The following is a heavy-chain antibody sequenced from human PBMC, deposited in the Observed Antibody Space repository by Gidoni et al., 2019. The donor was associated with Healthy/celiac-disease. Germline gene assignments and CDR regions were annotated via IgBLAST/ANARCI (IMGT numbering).Heavy chain of an antibody. V-gene: IGHV3-49*05. CDR2: IRSKAYGGTT. J-gene: IGHJ4*02. CDR1: GFNFGDYA. D-gene: IGHD3-3*01. CDR3: TSPGAYDFLSGYYMGFDY. Sequence: VQLVESGGGLVKPGRSLRLSCKAPGFNFGDYAMRWFRPAPGKGLEGVGFIRSKAYGGTTEYAASVKGRFTISSDDAKSIAYLQMNSLKTEDTAVYYCTSPGAYDFLSGYYMGFDYWGQGTLVTVSS.